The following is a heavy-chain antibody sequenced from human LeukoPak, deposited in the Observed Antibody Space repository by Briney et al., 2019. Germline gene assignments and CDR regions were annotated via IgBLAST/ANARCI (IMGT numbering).Heavy chain of an antibody. CDR1: GFTVSSNY. Sequence: GGSLRLSCAASGFTVSSNYMSWVRQAPGKGLEWVAVIWYNGSKKYYADSVKGRFTISRDNSKNTVYLQMDSLRAEDTAVYYCARDESWYLDYWGQGALVTVSS. V-gene: IGHV3-33*08. D-gene: IGHD6-13*01. CDR2: IWYNGSKK. J-gene: IGHJ4*02. CDR3: ARDESWYLDY.